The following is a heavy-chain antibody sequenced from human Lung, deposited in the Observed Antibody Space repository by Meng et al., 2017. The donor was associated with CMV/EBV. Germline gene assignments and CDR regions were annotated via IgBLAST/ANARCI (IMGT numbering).Heavy chain of an antibody. D-gene: IGHD2-15*01. CDR2: INPGTKNR. V-gene: IGHV1-2*02. CDR3: ARVVGCCSGASCILDAYDV. Sequence: ASVKVSCKASGCTFSDSFVHWMRQAPGQGLEWMGWINPGTKNRDTAEKFHDRVTLTGDTTTGTAHMELRSLTSDDTAVYYCARVVGCCSGASCILDAYDVWGQGTMVXVSS. CDR1: GCTFSDSF. J-gene: IGHJ3*01.